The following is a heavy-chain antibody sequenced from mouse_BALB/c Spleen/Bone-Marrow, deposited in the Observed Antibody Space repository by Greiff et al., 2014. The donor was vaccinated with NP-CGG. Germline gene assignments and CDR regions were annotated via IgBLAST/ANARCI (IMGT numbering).Heavy chain of an antibody. J-gene: IGHJ4*01. CDR3: ARCLTGTSAMDY. Sequence: VQLQQSGAELVRPGTSVKVSCNASGYAFTNYLIEWVKQRPGQGLEWIGVINPGSGGTNYNEKFKAKATLTADKSSSTAYMQLSSLTSDDSAVYFCARCLTGTSAMDYWGQGTSVTVSS. CDR1: GYAFTNYL. V-gene: IGHV1-54*01. CDR2: INPGSGGT. D-gene: IGHD4-1*01.